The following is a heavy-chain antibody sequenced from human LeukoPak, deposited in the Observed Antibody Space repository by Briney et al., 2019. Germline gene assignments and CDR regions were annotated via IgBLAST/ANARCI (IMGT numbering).Heavy chain of an antibody. D-gene: IGHD3-3*01. CDR1: GGSISSSSYY. Sequence: RSSETLSLTCTVSGGSISSSSYYWGWIRQPPGKGLEWIGSVYYSGSTYYNPSLKSRVTISVDTSKNQFSLQLNSVTPEDTAVYYCARAHQYYDFWSGYYPAHFDYWGQGTLVTVSS. CDR2: VYYSGST. J-gene: IGHJ4*02. CDR3: ARAHQYYDFWSGYYPAHFDY. V-gene: IGHV4-39*01.